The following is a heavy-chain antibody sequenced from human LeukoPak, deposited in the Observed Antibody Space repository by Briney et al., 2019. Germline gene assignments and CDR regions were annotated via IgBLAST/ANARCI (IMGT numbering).Heavy chain of an antibody. D-gene: IGHD2-2*01. Sequence: GASVKVSCKASGGTFSSYAISWVRQAPGQGLEWMGGIIPIFGTANYAQKFQGRVTITADESTSTAYMELSSLRSEDTAVYYCARDRLRYCSSTSCHNWFDPWGQGILVTVSS. J-gene: IGHJ5*02. CDR1: GGTFSSYA. CDR2: IIPIFGTA. V-gene: IGHV1-69*13. CDR3: ARDRLRYCSSTSCHNWFDP.